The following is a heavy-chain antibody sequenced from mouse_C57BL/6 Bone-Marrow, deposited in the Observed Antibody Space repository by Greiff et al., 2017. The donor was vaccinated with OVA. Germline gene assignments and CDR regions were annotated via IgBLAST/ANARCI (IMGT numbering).Heavy chain of an antibody. Sequence: EVQVVESEGGLVQPGSSMKLSCTASGFTFSDYYMAWVRQVPEKGLEWVANINYDGSSTYYLDSLKSRFIISRDNAKNILYLQMSSLKSEDTATYYCAREVLPYYFDYWGQGTTLTVSS. CDR1: GFTFSDYY. CDR2: INYDGSST. D-gene: IGHD2-14*01. V-gene: IGHV5-16*01. CDR3: AREVLPYYFDY. J-gene: IGHJ2*01.